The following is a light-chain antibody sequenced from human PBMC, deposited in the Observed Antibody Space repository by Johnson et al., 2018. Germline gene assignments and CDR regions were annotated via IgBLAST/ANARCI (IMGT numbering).Light chain of an antibody. V-gene: IGLV1-51*02. CDR1: SSNIGNNY. Sequence: QSVLTQPPSVSAAPGQKVTISCSGSSSNIGNNYVYWYQQLPGTAPKLLIYENNKRTSGIPDRFSGSKSGTSATLGITGLQTGDEADYYCGTWDSSLSAGNVFGTGTKGTVL. J-gene: IGLJ1*01. CDR3: GTWDSSLSAGNV. CDR2: ENN.